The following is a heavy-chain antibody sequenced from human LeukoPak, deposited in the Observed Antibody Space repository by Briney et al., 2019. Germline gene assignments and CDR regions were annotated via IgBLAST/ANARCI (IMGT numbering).Heavy chain of an antibody. CDR2: IKSDGKT. CDR1: GFTFSRYW. J-gene: IGHJ1*01. D-gene: IGHD3-22*01. V-gene: IGHV3-74*01. CDR3: ARAPSEVGGYYPEYFRH. Sequence: PGGSLRLSCEAPGFTFSRYWMHWVRQAPGKGLVWVSRIKSDGKTNYADSVKGRFTISRDNAKNTVSLQMDSLRAEDTGAYYCARAPSEVGGYYPEYFRHWGQGTLVTVSS.